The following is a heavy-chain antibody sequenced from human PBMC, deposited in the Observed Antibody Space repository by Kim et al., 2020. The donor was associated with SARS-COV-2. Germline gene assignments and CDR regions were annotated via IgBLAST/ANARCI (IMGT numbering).Heavy chain of an antibody. CDR3: ARPNDRYYYDSSGYYYDDAFDI. Sequence: GESLKISCKGSGYSFTSYWISWVRQMPGKGLEWMGRIDPSDSYTNYSPSFQGHVTISADESISTAYLQWSSLKASDTAMYYCARPNDRYYYDSSGYYYDDAFDIWGQGTMVTVSS. V-gene: IGHV5-10-1*01. J-gene: IGHJ3*02. CDR1: GYSFTSYW. CDR2: IDPSDSYT. D-gene: IGHD3-22*01.